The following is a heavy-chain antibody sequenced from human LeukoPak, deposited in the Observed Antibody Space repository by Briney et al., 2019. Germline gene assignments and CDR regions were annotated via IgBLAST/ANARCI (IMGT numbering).Heavy chain of an antibody. Sequence: GGSLRLSWAASGFTFSSYGMHWVRQAPGKWLEWVAVISYDGSNKYYADSVKGRFTISRENSKNTLYLQMNSLRGEDTAVYYCAKMVRYGDYDFDYWGQGTLVTVSS. CDR3: AKMVRYGDYDFDY. CDR2: ISYDGSNK. V-gene: IGHV3-30*18. CDR1: GFTFSSYG. D-gene: IGHD4-17*01. J-gene: IGHJ4*02.